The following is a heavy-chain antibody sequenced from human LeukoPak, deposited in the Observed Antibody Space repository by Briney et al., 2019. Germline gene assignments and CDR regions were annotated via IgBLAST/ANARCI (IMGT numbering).Heavy chain of an antibody. CDR1: GYTFTSYG. CDR3: ARTLGPPYYYGSGSYDFDY. V-gene: IGHV1-18*04. J-gene: IGHJ4*02. CDR2: ISAYNGNT. D-gene: IGHD3-10*01. Sequence: APVKVSCKASGYTFTSYGISRVRQAPGQGVEWMGWISAYNGNTNYAQKLQGRVTMTTDTSTSTAYMELRSLRSDDTAVYYCARTLGPPYYYGSGSYDFDYWGQGTLVTVSS.